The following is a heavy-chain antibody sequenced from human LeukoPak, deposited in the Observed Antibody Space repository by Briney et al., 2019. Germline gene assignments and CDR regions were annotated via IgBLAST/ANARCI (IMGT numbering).Heavy chain of an antibody. Sequence: GGSLRLSCAASGFTFSDYYMSWLRQAPGKGLEWVSLIIGSSGTTFYADSVKGRFTISRDKSKSTLYLQMNSLRAEDTAVYYCAKGAYDYIEIAYFDYWGQGGLVTVSS. CDR2: IIGSSGTT. J-gene: IGHJ4*02. CDR3: AKGAYDYIEIAYFDY. V-gene: IGHV3-23*01. CDR1: GFTFSDYY. D-gene: IGHD5-12*01.